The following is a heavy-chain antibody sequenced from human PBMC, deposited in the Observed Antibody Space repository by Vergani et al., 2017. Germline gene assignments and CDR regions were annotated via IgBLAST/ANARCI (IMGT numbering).Heavy chain of an antibody. J-gene: IGHJ3*02. CDR2: ISYDGSNK. Sequence: QVQLVESGGGVVQPGRSLRLSCAASGFAFSSYGMHWVRQAPGKGLEWVAVISYDGSNKYYADSVKGRFTISRDNSKNTLYLQMNSLRAEDTAVYYCAKSLGGRGEAYYYDSSGYSDAFDIWGQGTMVTVSS. D-gene: IGHD3-22*01. V-gene: IGHV3-30*18. CDR3: AKSLGGRGEAYYYDSSGYSDAFDI. CDR1: GFAFSSYG.